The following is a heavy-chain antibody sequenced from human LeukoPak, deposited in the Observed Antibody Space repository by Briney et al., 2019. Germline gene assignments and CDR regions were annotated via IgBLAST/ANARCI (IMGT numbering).Heavy chain of an antibody. CDR3: SRDDESYGSGSPFDF. J-gene: IGHJ4*02. D-gene: IGHD3-10*01. V-gene: IGHV1-46*01. Sequence: ASVKVSCKASGYTFTSYFMHWVRQAPGQWLEWMGIINPSGGSTSYAQKFQGRVTMTRDTSTSTVYMELSSLRSEDTAVYYCSRDDESYGSGSPFDFWGQGTLVTVSS. CDR1: GYTFTSYF. CDR2: INPSGGST.